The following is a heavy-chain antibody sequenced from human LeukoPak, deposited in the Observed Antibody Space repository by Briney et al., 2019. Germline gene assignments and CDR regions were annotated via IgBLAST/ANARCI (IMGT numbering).Heavy chain of an antibody. CDR1: GFTFSSYA. J-gene: IGHJ4*02. D-gene: IGHD3-10*01. Sequence: GGSLRLSCAASGFTFSSYAMSWVRQAPGKGLQWVSGISGSGGSTYYADSVKGRFTIFRDNSKNTLYLQMNTLRAEDTAVYYCAKAPNLRMVRTYYFDYWGQGTLVTVSS. CDR3: AKAPNLRMVRTYYFDY. V-gene: IGHV3-23*01. CDR2: ISGSGGST.